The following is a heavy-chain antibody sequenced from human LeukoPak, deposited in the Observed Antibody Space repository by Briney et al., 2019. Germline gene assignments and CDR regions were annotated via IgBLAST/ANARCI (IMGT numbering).Heavy chain of an antibody. V-gene: IGHV4-34*01. CDR3: ARGFPIAAAGNWFDP. Sequence: SETLSLTCAVYGGSFSGYYWGWIRQPPGKGLEWIGEINHSGSTNYNPSLKSRVTISVDTSKNQFSLKLSSVTAADTAVYYCARGFPIAAAGNWFDPWGQGTLVTVSS. CDR1: GGSFSGYY. J-gene: IGHJ5*02. D-gene: IGHD6-13*01. CDR2: INHSGST.